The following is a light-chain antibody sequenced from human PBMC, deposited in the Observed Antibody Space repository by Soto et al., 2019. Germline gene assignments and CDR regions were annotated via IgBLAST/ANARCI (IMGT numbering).Light chain of an antibody. CDR2: EVS. J-gene: IGLJ1*01. CDR3: CSYAGSSSAYG. Sequence: QSVLTQPASLSGSPGQSITISFTGTSSDVGSYNVVSWYQQHPGKAPKLLIYEVSKRPSGVSDRFSGSKSGNTASLTISGLQAEDEADYHCCSYAGSSSAYGFGTGTKVTVL. CDR1: SSDVGSYNV. V-gene: IGLV2-23*02.